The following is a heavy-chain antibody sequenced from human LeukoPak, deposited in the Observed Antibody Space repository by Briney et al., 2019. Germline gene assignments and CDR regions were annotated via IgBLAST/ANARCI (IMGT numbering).Heavy chain of an antibody. J-gene: IGHJ6*02. CDR2: IGPGDDT. CDR3: AKCGYDFWSGYYTGIRDYYYGMDV. Sequence: GGSLRLSCGASGFAFSSYAVGWVRQAPRKGLEWVSAIGPGDDTHYADSVKGRFSISRDNSKSTLYLQMNSLRAEDTALYYCAKCGYDFWSGYYTGIRDYYYGMDVWGQGTTVTVSS. V-gene: IGHV3-23*01. D-gene: IGHD3-3*01. CDR1: GFAFSSYA.